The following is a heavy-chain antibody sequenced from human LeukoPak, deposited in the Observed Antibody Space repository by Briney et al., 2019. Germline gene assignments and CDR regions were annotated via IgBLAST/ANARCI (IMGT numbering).Heavy chain of an antibody. CDR3: ARVGYSYGPNWFDP. CDR1: GGSISSHY. D-gene: IGHD5-18*01. CDR2: IYYSGST. J-gene: IGHJ5*02. Sequence: SETLSLTCTVSGGSISSHYWSWIRQPPGKGLEWIGYIYYSGSTNYNPSLKSRVTISVDTAKNQFSLKLSSVTAADTAVYYCARVGYSYGPNWFDPWGQGTLVTVPS. V-gene: IGHV4-59*11.